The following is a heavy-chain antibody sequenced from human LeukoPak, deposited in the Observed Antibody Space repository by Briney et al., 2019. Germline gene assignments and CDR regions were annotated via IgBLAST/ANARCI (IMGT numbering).Heavy chain of an antibody. D-gene: IGHD3-22*01. Sequence: GGSLRLSCAASGFTFSSYGMPWVRQAPGKGLEWVAVISYDGSNKYYADSVEGRFTISRDNSKDTLYLQMNSLRAEDTAVYYCARNRDSSGYYYVVDYWGQGTLVTVSS. CDR2: ISYDGSNK. CDR1: GFTFSSYG. CDR3: ARNRDSSGYYYVVDY. V-gene: IGHV3-30*03. J-gene: IGHJ4*02.